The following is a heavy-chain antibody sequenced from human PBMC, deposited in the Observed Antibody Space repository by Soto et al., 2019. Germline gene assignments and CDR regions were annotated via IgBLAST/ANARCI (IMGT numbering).Heavy chain of an antibody. CDR1: GFTFSSYG. Sequence: QVQLVESGGGVVQPGRSLRLSCAASGFTFSSYGMHWVRQAPGKGLEWVAVIWYDGSNKYYADSVKGRFTISRDNSKNTLYLQMNSLRAEDTAVYYCARADDRGGQIDYWGQGTLVTVSS. J-gene: IGHJ4*02. D-gene: IGHD1-1*01. CDR2: IWYDGSNK. CDR3: ARADDRGGQIDY. V-gene: IGHV3-33*01.